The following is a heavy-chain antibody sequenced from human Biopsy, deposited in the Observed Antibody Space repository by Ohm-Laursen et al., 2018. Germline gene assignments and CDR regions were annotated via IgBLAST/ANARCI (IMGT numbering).Heavy chain of an antibody. D-gene: IGHD2-2*02. V-gene: IGHV3-23*01. CDR3: VRGWGGYNFDS. Sequence: SLRLSCAASGFTFNTYGMHWVRQAPGKGLEWVSHIDVLDYNTYYVDSVRGRFTISRDNSKEMVYLQINSLRADDTAVYYCVRGWGGYNFDSWGPGTLVTVS. CDR2: IDVLDYNT. CDR1: GFTFNTYG. J-gene: IGHJ4*01.